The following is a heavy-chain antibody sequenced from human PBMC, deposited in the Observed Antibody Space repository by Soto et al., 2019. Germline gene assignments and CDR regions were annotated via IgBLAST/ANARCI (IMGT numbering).Heavy chain of an antibody. Sequence: PEGSLRRSCTASGCIFDRYSMNWVRQAPGQWLEWVSSISGSSSHIYLADSLKGRFTISRDNAKNSLYLQMDSLRADETAVYYCARLTVTEAFDFWCQGTLVTVSS. CDR1: GCIFDRYS. CDR2: ISGSSSHI. J-gene: IGHJ4*02. V-gene: IGHV3-21*01. CDR3: ARLTVTEAFDF. D-gene: IGHD4-17*01.